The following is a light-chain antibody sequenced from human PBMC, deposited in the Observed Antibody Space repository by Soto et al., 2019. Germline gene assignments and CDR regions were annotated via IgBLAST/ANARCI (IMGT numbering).Light chain of an antibody. CDR1: QSVNSN. V-gene: IGKV3-15*01. CDR2: GAS. Sequence: EIVMTQSPATLSVSPGERATLSCRASQSVNSNLAWYQQKPGQAPRILIYGASTRATAIPARFSGSGSGTEFTFTISSLQSEDFAVYYCQQYNDWPRTFGGGTKVEIK. CDR3: QQYNDWPRT. J-gene: IGKJ4*01.